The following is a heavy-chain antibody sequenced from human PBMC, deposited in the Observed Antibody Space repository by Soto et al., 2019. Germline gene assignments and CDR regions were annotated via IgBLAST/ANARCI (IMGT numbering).Heavy chain of an antibody. CDR2: INPNSGGT. D-gene: IGHD3-22*01. CDR3: ARGIGSTYYYDSSGYYVYYYYGMDV. J-gene: IGHJ6*02. V-gene: IGHV1-2*02. Sequence: VKVSCKASGYTFTGYYMHGVRQAPGQGLEWMGWINPNSGGTNYAQKFQGRVTMTRDTSISTAYMELSRLRSDDTAVYYCARGIGSTYYYDSSGYYVYYYYGMDVWGQGTTVTVSS. CDR1: GYTFTGYY.